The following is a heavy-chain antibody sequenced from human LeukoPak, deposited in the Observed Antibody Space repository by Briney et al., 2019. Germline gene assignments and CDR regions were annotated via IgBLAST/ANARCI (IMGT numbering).Heavy chain of an antibody. CDR1: GFTVSSNY. D-gene: IGHD6-19*01. Sequence: PGGSLRLSCAASGFTVSSNYMSWVRQAPGKGLEWVSVIYSGGSTYYADSVKGRFTISRDNSKNTLYLQMNSLGAEDTAVYYCARDGISVAGTFDYWGQGTLVTVSS. CDR2: IYSGGST. CDR3: ARDGISVAGTFDY. J-gene: IGHJ4*02. V-gene: IGHV3-53*01.